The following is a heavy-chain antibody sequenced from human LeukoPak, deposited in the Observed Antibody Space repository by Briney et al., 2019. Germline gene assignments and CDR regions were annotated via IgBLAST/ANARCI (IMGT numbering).Heavy chain of an antibody. J-gene: IGHJ4*02. D-gene: IGHD2-2*02. CDR2: IIFIFGTT. V-gene: IGHV1-69*05. CDR3: ANTPWGYCSSTTCYTGYSDS. Sequence: NPGSSVKVSCKASGGTLSSYGISWVRQAPGQGLEWMGGIIFIFGTTHYAQKFQGRVTITRDESTSTAYMELSSLRSDDTAVYYCANTPWGYCSSTTCYTGYSDSWGQGTLVTVSS. CDR1: GGTLSSYG.